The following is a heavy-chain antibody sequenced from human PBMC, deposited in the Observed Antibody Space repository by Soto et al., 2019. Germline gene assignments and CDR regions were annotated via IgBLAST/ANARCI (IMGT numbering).Heavy chain of an antibody. Sequence: GGSLRLSCVVSEFTFSSSWMHWVRQGPGKGLLWVSRLNSDGSTINSGESVKGRFATSRDTAKNKPSLQMNSLKSKATALYDCVTGWSECWGRGTRGAVAS. V-gene: IGHV3-74*01. CDR1: EFTFSSSW. CDR3: VTGWSEC. D-gene: IGHD2-15*01. CDR2: LNSDGSTI. J-gene: IGHJ4*02.